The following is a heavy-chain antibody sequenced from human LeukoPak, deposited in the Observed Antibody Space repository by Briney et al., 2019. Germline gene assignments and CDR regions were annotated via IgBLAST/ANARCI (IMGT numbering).Heavy chain of an antibody. CDR2: INHSRTT. CDR3: ARSNDYGDYVFDY. D-gene: IGHD4-17*01. Sequence: TSETLSLTCAVYGGSFSGYYWSWIRQPPGKGLEWIGGINHSRTTNYNPSLKSRVTISVDTSKNQFSLKLSSVTAADTAVYYCARSNDYGDYVFDYWGQGTLVTVSS. J-gene: IGHJ4*02. CDR1: GGSFSGYY. V-gene: IGHV4-34*01.